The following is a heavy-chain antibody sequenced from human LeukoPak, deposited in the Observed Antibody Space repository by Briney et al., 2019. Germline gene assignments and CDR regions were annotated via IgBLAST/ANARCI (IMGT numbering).Heavy chain of an antibody. CDR3: ARIEVGDRADAFDI. CDR2: IFPILGIA. V-gene: IGHV1-69*02. Sequence: SVKVSCKASGGTFSSYTISLVRQAPGQGLEWMGRIFPILGIANYAQKFQGRVTITADKSTSTAYMELSSLRSEDTAVYYCARIEVGDRADAFDIWGQGTMVTVSS. CDR1: GGTFSSYT. D-gene: IGHD3-16*01. J-gene: IGHJ3*02.